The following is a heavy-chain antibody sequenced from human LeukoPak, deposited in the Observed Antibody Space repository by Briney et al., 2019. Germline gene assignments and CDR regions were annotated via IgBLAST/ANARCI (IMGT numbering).Heavy chain of an antibody. CDR3: ARAEIPGIAAAGIHFDY. CDR1: GYTFINYY. J-gene: IGHJ4*02. D-gene: IGHD6-13*01. V-gene: IGHV1-46*01. Sequence: ASVKVSCKASGYTFINYYMHWVRQAPGQGLEWMGIINPSGGSTSYAQKFQGRVTMTRDTSTSTVYMELSSLRSEDTAVYYCARAEIPGIAAAGIHFDYWGQGTLVTASS. CDR2: INPSGGST.